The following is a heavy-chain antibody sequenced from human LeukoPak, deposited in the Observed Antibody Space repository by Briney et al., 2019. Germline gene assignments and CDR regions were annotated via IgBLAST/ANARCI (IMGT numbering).Heavy chain of an antibody. CDR2: IGTAGDT. V-gene: IGHV3-13*01. D-gene: IGHD3-10*01. J-gene: IGHJ4*02. Sequence: GGSLRLSCAASGFTFSSYDMHWVRQATGKGLEWVSAIGTAGDTYYPGSVKGRFTISRENAKNSLYLQMSSLRAGDTAVYYCARAYYYGSGSYYYFDYWGQGTLVTVSS. CDR1: GFTFSSYD. CDR3: ARAYYYGSGSYYYFDY.